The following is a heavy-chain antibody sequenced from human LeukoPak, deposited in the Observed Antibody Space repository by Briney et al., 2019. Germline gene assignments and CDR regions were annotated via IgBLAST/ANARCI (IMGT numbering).Heavy chain of an antibody. CDR2: INPNSGGT. V-gene: IGHV1-2*02. D-gene: IGHD3-22*01. CDR1: GYTFTDYY. Sequence: ASVKVSCKASGYTFTDYYMHWVRQAPGQGLEWMGWINPNSGGTNYAQKFQGRVTMTRDTSISTAYMELSRLRSDDTAVYYCARVYLGVYYYGSSGYSHLYYWGQGTLVTVSS. CDR3: ARVYLGVYYYGSSGYSHLYY. J-gene: IGHJ4*02.